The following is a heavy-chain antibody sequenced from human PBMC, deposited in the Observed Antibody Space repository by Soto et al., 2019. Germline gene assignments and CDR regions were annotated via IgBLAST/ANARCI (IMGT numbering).Heavy chain of an antibody. D-gene: IGHD2-2*01. Sequence: SQTLSLTCAISGDSVSSNSAAWNWIRQSPSRGLEWLGRTYYRSKRYNDYAVSVKSRITINPDTSKNQFSLQLNSVTPEDTAVYYCARGSWGDLVVVPAADPRDAFDIWGHGTMVTVSS. CDR3: ARGSWGDLVVVPAADPRDAFDI. CDR2: TYYRSKRYN. CDR1: GDSVSSNSAA. J-gene: IGHJ3*02. V-gene: IGHV6-1*01.